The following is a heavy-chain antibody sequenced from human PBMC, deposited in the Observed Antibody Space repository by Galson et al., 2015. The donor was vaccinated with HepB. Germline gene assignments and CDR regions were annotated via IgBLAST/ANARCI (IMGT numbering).Heavy chain of an antibody. Sequence: SVKVSCKASGYTFTGYYMHWVRQAPGQGLGWMGWINPNSGGTNYAQKFQGRVTMTRDTSISTAYMELSRLRSDDTAVYYCARGSRGGIVATIPLGYWGQGTLVTVSS. CDR3: ARGSRGGIVATIPLGY. V-gene: IGHV1-2*02. CDR2: INPNSGGT. CDR1: GYTFTGYY. D-gene: IGHD5-12*01. J-gene: IGHJ4*02.